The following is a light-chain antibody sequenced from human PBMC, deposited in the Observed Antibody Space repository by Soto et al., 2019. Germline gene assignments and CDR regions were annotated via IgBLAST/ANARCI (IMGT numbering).Light chain of an antibody. CDR2: DAS. CDR3: QQYGNSPRT. Sequence: EIVLTQSPATLSLSPGERATLSCRASQSVSSSYLAWYQQTPGLAPRLLIYDASTRATGIPDRFSGSGSGTDFTLTISRLEPEDFAVYYCQQYGNSPRTFGLGTKLEIK. J-gene: IGKJ2*01. V-gene: IGKV3D-20*01. CDR1: QSVSSSY.